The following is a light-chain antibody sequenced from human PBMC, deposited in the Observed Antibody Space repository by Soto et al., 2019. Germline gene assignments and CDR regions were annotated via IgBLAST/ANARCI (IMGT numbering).Light chain of an antibody. CDR1: QSVSSND. V-gene: IGKV3-20*01. CDR2: GAS. J-gene: IGKJ1*01. CDR3: QRNYSSPRT. Sequence: EIVLTQSPGTLSLSPGERATLSCRASQSVSSNDLAWYQHKPGQPPRLLIWGASNRAAGIPDRFSGSGSGTDFTRTISRLEPEDFAVYYCQRNYSSPRTLGQGTREQIQ.